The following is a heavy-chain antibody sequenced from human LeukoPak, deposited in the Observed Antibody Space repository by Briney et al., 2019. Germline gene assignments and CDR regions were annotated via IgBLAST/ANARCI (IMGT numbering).Heavy chain of an antibody. CDR2: VYPRGFT. J-gene: IGHJ6*02. D-gene: IGHD3-16*01. V-gene: IGHV3-66*01. CDR3: AIGGVIWRTDV. Sequence: GVSLRLSRAVSGFTVTSNYMRGVRQAPGRGLECVSVVYPRGFTYHADSVTRRLTISRETYKTTVYLHINRLRAADTAVYYCAIGGVIWRTDVWGQRTTVTASS. CDR1: GFTVTSNY.